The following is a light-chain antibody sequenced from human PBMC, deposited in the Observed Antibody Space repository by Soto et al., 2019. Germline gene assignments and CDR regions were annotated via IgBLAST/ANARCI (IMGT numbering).Light chain of an antibody. CDR2: SNN. CDR3: AAWDDSLNGVV. CDR1: SSNIGSNT. V-gene: IGLV1-44*01. Sequence: QSVLTQPPSASGTPGQRVTISCSGSSSNIGSNTVNWYQQLPGTAPKLLIYSNNQRPSGVPDRFSGSKSGTSASLAISGLQSDADADYYCAAWDDSLNGVVFGGGTKLTVL. J-gene: IGLJ2*01.